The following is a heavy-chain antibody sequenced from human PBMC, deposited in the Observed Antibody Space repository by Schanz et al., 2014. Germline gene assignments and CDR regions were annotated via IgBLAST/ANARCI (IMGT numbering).Heavy chain of an antibody. J-gene: IGHJ4*02. CDR3: ARDNYDGSGSCAY. V-gene: IGHV3-48*04. CDR2: ICSSGNTI. D-gene: IGHD3-10*01. CDR1: GFTFSKYW. Sequence: EVQLVESGGGLVQPGGSLRLSCGGSGFTFSKYWMSWVRQAPGKGLEWVSYICSSGNTIYYADSVKGRFTISRDNAKNSLYLQMNSLRAEDTAVYYCARDNYDGSGSCAYWGQGTLVTVSS.